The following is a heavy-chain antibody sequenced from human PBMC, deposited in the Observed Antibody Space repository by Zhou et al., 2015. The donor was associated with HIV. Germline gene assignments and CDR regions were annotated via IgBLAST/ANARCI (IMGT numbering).Heavy chain of an antibody. J-gene: IGHJ4*02. V-gene: IGHV3-74*01. CDR3: VRDGVREFDY. Sequence: QLVESGGRLVQPGGSLRLSCEASGLTFSNYWMYWVRQTPGQRLVWVSQINPDGSGTDYADSVKGRFTISRDNAKRSVYLQMNSLRPEDTAVYYCVRDGVREFDYWGQGTLVTVSS. CDR1: GLTFSNYW. CDR2: INPDGSGT.